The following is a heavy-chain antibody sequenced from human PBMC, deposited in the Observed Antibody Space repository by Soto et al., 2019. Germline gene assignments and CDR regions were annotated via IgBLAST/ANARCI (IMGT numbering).Heavy chain of an antibody. J-gene: IGHJ4*02. V-gene: IGHV3-33*03. CDR2: IWVDGSKK. CDR3: ASGLDYFDY. D-gene: IGHD3-16*01. CDR1: GFTFSSYG. Sequence: QVQVVESGGGVVQPGRSLRLSCAASGFTFSSYGMQWVRQAPGKGLEWVAVIWVDGSKKYYGDSVKGRFIISRDNSKNTESMQINSLRAEDMAVYYCASGLDYFDYWGQGTLVTVSS.